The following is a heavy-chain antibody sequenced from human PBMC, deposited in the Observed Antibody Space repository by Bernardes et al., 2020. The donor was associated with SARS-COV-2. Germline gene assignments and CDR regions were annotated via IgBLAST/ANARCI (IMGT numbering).Heavy chain of an antibody. CDR1: GFTFSSYA. V-gene: IGHV3-23*01. CDR3: AKDTAHYYDSSGYFHLGSDY. D-gene: IGHD3-22*01. CDR2: ISGSGGST. Sequence: GGSLRLSCAASGFTFSSYAMSWVRQAPGKGLEWVSAISGSGGSTYYADSVKGRFTISRDNSKNTLYLQMNSLRAEDTAVYYCAKDTAHYYDSSGYFHLGSDYWGQGTLVTVSS. J-gene: IGHJ4*02.